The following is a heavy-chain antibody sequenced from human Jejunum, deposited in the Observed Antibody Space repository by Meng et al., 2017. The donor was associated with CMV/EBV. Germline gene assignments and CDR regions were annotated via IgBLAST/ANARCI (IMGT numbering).Heavy chain of an antibody. D-gene: IGHD3-3*02. J-gene: IGHJ4*02. CDR2: IYYSGST. V-gene: IGHV4-30-4*01. Sequence: TCAGSGVSIYSAGYYWSWIRPPPGKGLEWIGHIYYSGSTHYNPSLTSRLNISVDTSKNQFSLKLTSVTAADTAVYYCARHFGGYFDYWGQGTLVTVSS. CDR3: ARHFGGYFDY. CDR1: GVSIYSAGYY.